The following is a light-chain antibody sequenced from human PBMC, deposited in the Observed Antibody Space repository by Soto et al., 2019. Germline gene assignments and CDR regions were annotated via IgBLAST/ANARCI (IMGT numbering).Light chain of an antibody. CDR2: DAS. CDR1: QSVSSY. J-gene: IGKJ4*01. CDR3: QQRSDWPLT. V-gene: IGKV3-11*01. Sequence: ETVLTQSPATLSLSPGERATLSCRASQSVSSYLAWYQWEPGQAPRLLIYDASNRATGIPARFSGSGSGTDFTLTISSLEPEDFAVYYCQQRSDWPLTFGGGTKVEIK.